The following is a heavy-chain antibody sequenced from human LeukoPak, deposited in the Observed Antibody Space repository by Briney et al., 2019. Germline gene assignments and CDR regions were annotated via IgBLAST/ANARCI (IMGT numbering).Heavy chain of an antibody. Sequence: PSETLSLTCTVSGDSVSNDRYYWTWLRQSPGTGLEWIAYIRYSGHTNYNPSLNTRDTISLDASKNQLSLRLYSVTAADTAMYYCARYNWNTWFDPWGQGALVTVSS. J-gene: IGHJ5*02. CDR3: ARYNWNTWFDP. D-gene: IGHD1-1*01. V-gene: IGHV4-61*01. CDR2: IRYSGHT. CDR1: GDSVSNDRYY.